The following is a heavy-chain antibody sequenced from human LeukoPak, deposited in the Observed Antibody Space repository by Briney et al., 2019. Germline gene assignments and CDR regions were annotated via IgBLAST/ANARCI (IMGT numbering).Heavy chain of an antibody. V-gene: IGHV3-30*04. Sequence: GGSLRLSCAASGFTFSSYAMHWVRQAPGKGLEWVAVISYDGSNKYYADSVKGRSTISRDNSKNTLYLQMNSLRAEDTAVYYCARDSQQLVLDYWGQGTLVTVSS. J-gene: IGHJ4*02. D-gene: IGHD6-13*01. CDR2: ISYDGSNK. CDR3: ARDSQQLVLDY. CDR1: GFTFSSYA.